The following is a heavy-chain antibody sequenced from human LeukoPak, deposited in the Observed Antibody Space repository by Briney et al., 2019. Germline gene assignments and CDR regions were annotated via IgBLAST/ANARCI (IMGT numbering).Heavy chain of an antibody. D-gene: IGHD4-17*01. V-gene: IGHV1-69*05. CDR1: GGTFSSYA. Sequence: ASVKVSCKASGGTFSSYAISWVRQAPGQGLEWIGGIIPIFGTANYAQKFQGRVTITTDESTSTAYMELSSLRSEDTAVYYCARDRWVTTNYYYGMDVWGQGTTVTVSS. CDR3: ARDRWVTTNYYYGMDV. CDR2: IIPIFGTA. J-gene: IGHJ6*02.